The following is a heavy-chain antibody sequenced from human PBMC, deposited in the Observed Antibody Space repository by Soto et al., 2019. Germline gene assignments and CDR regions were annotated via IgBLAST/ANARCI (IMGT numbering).Heavy chain of an antibody. J-gene: IGHJ4*02. CDR1: GFTFTNHA. D-gene: IGHD6-6*01. CDR3: AKRVPSSPRTNYYFDY. Sequence: GGSLRLSCVASGFTFTNHAMSWVRQAAGKGLEWVSAISGSGGSTYYADSVMGRFTISRDNSKNTLYLQMNSLRAEDTAVYYCAKRVPSSPRTNYYFDYWGQGTLVTVSS. V-gene: IGHV3-23*01. CDR2: ISGSGGST.